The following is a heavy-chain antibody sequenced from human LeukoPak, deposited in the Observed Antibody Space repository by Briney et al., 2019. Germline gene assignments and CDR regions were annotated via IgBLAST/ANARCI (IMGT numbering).Heavy chain of an antibody. V-gene: IGHV3-30*04. CDR3: ARDRGSGWYDTFDY. Sequence: GGSLRLSCAASGFTFSSYAMHWVRQAPGKGLEWVAVISYDGSNKYYADSVKGRFTISRDNAKNSLYLQMNSLRAEDTALYYCARDRGSGWYDTFDYWGQGTLVTVSS. J-gene: IGHJ4*02. CDR1: GFTFSSYA. CDR2: ISYDGSNK. D-gene: IGHD6-19*01.